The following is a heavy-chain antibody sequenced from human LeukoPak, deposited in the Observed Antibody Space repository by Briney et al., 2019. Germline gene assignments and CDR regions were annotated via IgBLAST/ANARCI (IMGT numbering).Heavy chain of an antibody. J-gene: IGHJ4*02. CDR3: ASGIGQWLGQIGY. D-gene: IGHD6-19*01. CDR1: GFTFSSYA. Sequence: PGRSLRLSCAASGFTFSSYAMHWVRQAPGKGLEWVAVISYDGSNKYYADSVKGRFTISRDNSKNTLYLQMNSLRAEDTAVYYCASGIGQWLGQIGYWGQGTLVTVSS. V-gene: IGHV3-30*04. CDR2: ISYDGSNK.